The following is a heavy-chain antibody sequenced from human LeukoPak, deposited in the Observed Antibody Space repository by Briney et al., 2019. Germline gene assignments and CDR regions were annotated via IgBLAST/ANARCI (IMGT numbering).Heavy chain of an antibody. J-gene: IGHJ6*02. Sequence: GRSLRLSCAASGFTFSSYGMHWVRQAPGKGLEWVAVISYDGSNKYYADSVRGRFTISRDNSKNTLYLQMNSLRAEDTAVYYCAKLARYSTVNYYYGMDVWGQGTTVTVSS. CDR1: GFTFSSYG. CDR3: AKLARYSTVNYYYGMDV. D-gene: IGHD6-13*01. V-gene: IGHV3-30*18. CDR2: ISYDGSNK.